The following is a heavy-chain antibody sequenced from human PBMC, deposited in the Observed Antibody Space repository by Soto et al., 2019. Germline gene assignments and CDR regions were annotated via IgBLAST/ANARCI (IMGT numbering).Heavy chain of an antibody. CDR1: GGSFSGYY. Sequence: PSETLSLTCAVYGGSFSGYYWSWIRQPPGKGLEWIGEINHSGSTNYNPSLKSRVTISVDTSKNEFSLKLSSVTAADTAVYYCARVRGLCDFFSGYYKCLLALPGYYIDVRAQGTTVPVSS. V-gene: IGHV4-34*01. CDR3: ARVRGLCDFFSGYYKCLLALPGYYIDV. J-gene: IGHJ6*03. CDR2: INHSGST. D-gene: IGHD3-3*01.